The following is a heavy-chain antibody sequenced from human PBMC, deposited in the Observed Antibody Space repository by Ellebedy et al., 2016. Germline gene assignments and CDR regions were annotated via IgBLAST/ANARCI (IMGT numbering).Heavy chain of an antibody. Sequence: SETLSLXXIVPGDSINSGSYYWSWIRQPAGKGLEWIGRIYTTGNTIYNPSLKSRVTMSVDTSKNHFSLELSSVTAADTAVYYCATLTIPGGSDSWGQGTLVTVSS. CDR1: GDSINSGSYY. CDR3: ATLTIPGGSDS. D-gene: IGHD3-3*01. J-gene: IGHJ4*02. V-gene: IGHV4-61*02. CDR2: IYTTGNT.